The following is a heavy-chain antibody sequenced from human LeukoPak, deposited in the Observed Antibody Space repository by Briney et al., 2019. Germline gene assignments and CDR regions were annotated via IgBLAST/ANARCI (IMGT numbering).Heavy chain of an antibody. CDR1: GFTFSSYG. CDR2: ISYDGSNK. V-gene: IGHV3-30*18. J-gene: IGHJ3*02. CDR3: ANLARGSGPGAFDI. D-gene: IGHD3-10*01. Sequence: GRSLRLSCAASGFTFSSYGMHWVRQAPGKGLEWVAVISYDGSNKYYADSVKGRFTISRDNSKNTLYLQMNSLRAEDTAVYYCANLARGSGPGAFDIWGQGTMVTVSS.